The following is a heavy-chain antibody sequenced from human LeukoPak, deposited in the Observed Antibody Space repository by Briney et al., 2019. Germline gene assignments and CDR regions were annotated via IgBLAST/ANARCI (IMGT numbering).Heavy chain of an antibody. Sequence: GGSLRLSCAASGFTFSNAWVSWVRQAPGKGLEWVGRIKSKTDGRTTDYAAPVKGRFTISRDDSKNTLYLQMNSLKTEDTAVYYCTSARSGWNDADYWGQGTLVTVSS. V-gene: IGHV3-15*01. CDR3: TSARSGWNDADY. J-gene: IGHJ4*02. CDR2: IKSKTDGRTT. CDR1: GFTFSNAW. D-gene: IGHD1-1*01.